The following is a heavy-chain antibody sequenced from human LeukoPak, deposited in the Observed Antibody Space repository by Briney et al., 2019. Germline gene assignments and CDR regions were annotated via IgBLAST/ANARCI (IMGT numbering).Heavy chain of an antibody. Sequence: ASVKVSCKASGYTFTGYYMHWVRQAPGQGLEWMGRINPNSGGTNYAQKFQGRVTMTRDTSISTAYMELSRLRSDDPAVYYCARDAEVYYDSSGYFDYWGQGTRVTVSS. V-gene: IGHV1-2*06. CDR2: INPNSGGT. J-gene: IGHJ4*02. CDR1: GYTFTGYY. CDR3: ARDAEVYYDSSGYFDY. D-gene: IGHD3-22*01.